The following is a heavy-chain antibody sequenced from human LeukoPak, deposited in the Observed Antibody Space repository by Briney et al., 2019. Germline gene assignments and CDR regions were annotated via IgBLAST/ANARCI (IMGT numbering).Heavy chain of an antibody. CDR1: GGSFSGYY. D-gene: IGHD6-6*01. V-gene: IGHV4-34*01. J-gene: IGHJ5*02. Sequence: KPSETLSLTCAVYGGSFSGYYWSWIRQPPGKGLEWIGEINHSGSTNYNPSLKSRVTISVDTSKNQFSLKLSSVTAADTAEYYCARGSIAARLRWFDPWGQGTLVTVSS. CDR2: INHSGST. CDR3: ARGSIAARLRWFDP.